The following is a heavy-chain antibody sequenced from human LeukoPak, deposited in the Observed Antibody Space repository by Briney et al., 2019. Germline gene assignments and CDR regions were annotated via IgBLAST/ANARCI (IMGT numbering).Heavy chain of an antibody. D-gene: IGHD5-18*01. CDR1: GFIFDDYA. CDR3: AKSSHSYGNDALDI. J-gene: IGHJ3*02. Sequence: GGSLRLSCAASGFIFDDYAMHWVRQAPGKGLEYVSVIRGGGGVKYYAASVKGRFTISRGNSKNTLYLQMNSLRAEDTAVYYCAKSSHSYGNDALDIWGQGTMVTVSS. CDR2: IRGGGGVK. V-gene: IGHV3-23*01.